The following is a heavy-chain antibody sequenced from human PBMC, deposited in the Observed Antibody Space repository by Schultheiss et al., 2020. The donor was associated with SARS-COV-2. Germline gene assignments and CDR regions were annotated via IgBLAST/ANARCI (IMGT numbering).Heavy chain of an antibody. V-gene: IGHV1-2*02. D-gene: IGHD6-13*01. CDR1: GYTFTGYY. CDR2: INPNSGGT. J-gene: IGHJ1*01. CDR3: ATDHWAQQLVGGH. Sequence: ASVKVSCKASGYTFTGYYMHWVRQAPGQGLEWMGWINPNSGGTNYAQKFQGRVTMTRDTSISTAYMELSRLRSDDTAVYYCATDHWAQQLVGGHWGQGTLVTVSS.